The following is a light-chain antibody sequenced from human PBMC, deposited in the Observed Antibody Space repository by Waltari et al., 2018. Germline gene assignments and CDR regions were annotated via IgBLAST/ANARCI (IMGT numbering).Light chain of an antibody. V-gene: IGKV4-1*01. CDR1: RPLFYSSNNKNY. J-gene: IGKJ1*01. CDR3: QQYFLTPT. CDR2: WAS. Sequence: DIVMTQSPESLAVSLGERAPINCTSSRPLFYSSNNKNYLAWYQQKPGQPPKLLFYWASTRESGVPDRFSGGGSGTDFTLTISSLQAEDVAVYYCQQYFLTPTFGLGTRVEV.